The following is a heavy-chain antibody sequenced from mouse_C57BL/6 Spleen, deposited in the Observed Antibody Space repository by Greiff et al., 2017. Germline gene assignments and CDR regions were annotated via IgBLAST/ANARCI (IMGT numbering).Heavy chain of an antibody. CDR3: ARNPSTVGRDYLDY. CDR2: ISSGGSYT. D-gene: IGHD1-1*01. V-gene: IGHV5-6*01. CDR1: GFTFSSYG. J-gene: IGHJ2*01. Sequence: EVMLVESGGDLVKPGGSLKLSCAASGFTFSSYGMSWVRQTPDKRLEWVATISSGGSYTYYPDSVKGRFTISRDNAKNTLYLQMSSLKSEDTAMXYCARNPSTVGRDYLDYWGQGTTLTVSS.